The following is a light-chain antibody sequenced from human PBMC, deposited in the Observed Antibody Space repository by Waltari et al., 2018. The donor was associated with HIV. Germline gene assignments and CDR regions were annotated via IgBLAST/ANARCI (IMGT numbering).Light chain of an antibody. J-gene: IGLJ2*01. CDR3: QSYDSSLSSVV. CDR2: ANS. V-gene: IGLV1-40*01. Sequence: QSVLTQPPSVSGAPGQRVTISCSGSRSTIGTGYDVQWYQQLPGTAPKLLMYANSYRPSGVPDRFSGSKSGTSASLAITGLQAEDEADYYCQSYDSSLSSVVFGGGTKLTVL. CDR1: RSTIGTGYD.